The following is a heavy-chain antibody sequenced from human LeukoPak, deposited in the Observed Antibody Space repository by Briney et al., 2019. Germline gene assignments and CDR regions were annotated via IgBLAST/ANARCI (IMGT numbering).Heavy chain of an antibody. CDR2: IYSTGST. Sequence: SETLSLTCTVSGGSINFYYWSWIRQPARKGPEWIGRIYSTGSTNYSPSLKSRVTMSVDTSKNQFSLNLSSLTAADTAVYYRARGIADPYSFDSWGQGTLVTVSS. J-gene: IGHJ4*02. D-gene: IGHD6-13*01. CDR1: GGSINFYY. CDR3: ARGIADPYSFDS. V-gene: IGHV4-4*07.